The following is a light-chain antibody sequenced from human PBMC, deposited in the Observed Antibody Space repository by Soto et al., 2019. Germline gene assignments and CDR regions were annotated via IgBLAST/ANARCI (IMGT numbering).Light chain of an antibody. CDR3: RSYTTSTTLV. J-gene: IGLJ2*01. CDR1: SSDIGSFSL. Sequence: QSVLTQPASVSGSPGQSITISCTGTSSDIGSFSLVSWFQQHPVKAPKLIIYEVSNRPSWVSDRFSGSKSGNTASLTISGLQAEDEADYYCRSYTTSTTLVFGGGTKLTVL. CDR2: EVS. V-gene: IGLV2-14*01.